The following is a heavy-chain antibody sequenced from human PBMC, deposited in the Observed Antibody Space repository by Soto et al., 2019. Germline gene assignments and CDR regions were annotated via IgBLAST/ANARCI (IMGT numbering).Heavy chain of an antibody. CDR2: ISAYNGNT. Sequence: AAVKVSCKASGYTFTSYGISWVRQAPGQGLEWMGWISAYNGNTNYAQKLQGRVTMTTDTSTSTAYMELRSLRSDDTAVYYCARDLGPTYSGWFAYWGQGTRVTVSS. D-gene: IGHD1-26*01. V-gene: IGHV1-18*01. CDR1: GYTFTSYG. CDR3: ARDLGPTYSGWFAY. J-gene: IGHJ5*01.